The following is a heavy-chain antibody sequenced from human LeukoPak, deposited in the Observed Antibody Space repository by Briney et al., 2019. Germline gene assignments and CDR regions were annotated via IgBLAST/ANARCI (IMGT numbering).Heavy chain of an antibody. Sequence: PGGSLRLSCAASGFTFSSYSMNWVRQAPGKGLEWVSSINSSSSYIYYADSVKGRFTISRDNAKNSLYLQMNSLRAEDTAVYYCARVEGVVPAATNWFDPWGQGTLVTVSS. CDR2: INSSSSYI. CDR1: GFTFSSYS. V-gene: IGHV3-21*01. CDR3: ARVEGVVPAATNWFDP. J-gene: IGHJ5*02. D-gene: IGHD2-2*01.